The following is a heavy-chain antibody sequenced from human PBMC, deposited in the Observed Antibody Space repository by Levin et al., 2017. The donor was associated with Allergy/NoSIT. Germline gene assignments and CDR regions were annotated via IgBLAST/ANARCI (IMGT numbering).Heavy chain of an antibody. D-gene: IGHD3-10*01. CDR1: GFTFDDYA. V-gene: IGHV3-9*01. CDR2: ISWNSGTI. J-gene: IGHJ4*02. Sequence: SLKISCAASGFTFDDYAMHWVRQAPGKGLEWVSGISWNSGTIGYAESVKGRFTISRDNAKNSLYLQMNSLRAEDTALYYCAKSRWFGEPPFDYWGQGTLVTVSS. CDR3: AKSRWFGEPPFDY.